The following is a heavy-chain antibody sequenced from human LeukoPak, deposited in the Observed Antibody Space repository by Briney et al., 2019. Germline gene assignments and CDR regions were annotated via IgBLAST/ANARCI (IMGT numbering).Heavy chain of an antibody. CDR3: ASEGTTGTTWGPDY. CDR1: RFTFNTCW. Sequence: GGSLRLSCAASRFTFNTCWMHWVRQAPGKGLVWVSRIDSDGYSTAYADSVKGRFTISRDNAKNTLYLQMNSLRAEDTAVYYCASEGTTGTTWGPDYWGQGTLVTVSS. CDR2: IDSDGYST. J-gene: IGHJ4*02. D-gene: IGHD1-1*01. V-gene: IGHV3-74*01.